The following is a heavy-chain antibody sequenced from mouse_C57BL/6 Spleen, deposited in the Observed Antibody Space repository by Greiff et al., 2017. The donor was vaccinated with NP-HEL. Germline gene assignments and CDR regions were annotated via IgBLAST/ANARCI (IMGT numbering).Heavy chain of an antibody. D-gene: IGHD2-4*01. CDR2: IWSGGST. V-gene: IGHV2-2*01. J-gene: IGHJ4*01. CDR1: GFSLTSYG. CDR3: ARTYSEDYYAMDY. Sequence: VKVVESGPGLVQPSQSLSITCTVSGFSLTSYGVHWVRQSPGKGLEWLGVIWSGGSTDYNAAFISRLSISKDNSKSQVFFKMNSLQADDTAIYYCARTYSEDYYAMDYWGQGTSVTVSS.